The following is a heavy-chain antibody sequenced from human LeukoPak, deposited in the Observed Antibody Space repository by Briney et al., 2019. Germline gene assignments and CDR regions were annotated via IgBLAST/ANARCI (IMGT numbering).Heavy chain of an antibody. J-gene: IGHJ4*02. Sequence: SETLSLTCTVSGGSISSSTYYWGWIRQPPGKGLEWIGSIYYNESAYYNPSLKSRVTISVDTSKNQLSLKLNFVTAADTAVYYCARDRGGYTYSHDYWGQGTLVTVSS. D-gene: IGHD5-18*01. CDR2: IYYNESA. CDR1: GGSISSSTYY. CDR3: ARDRGGYTYSHDY. V-gene: IGHV4-39*07.